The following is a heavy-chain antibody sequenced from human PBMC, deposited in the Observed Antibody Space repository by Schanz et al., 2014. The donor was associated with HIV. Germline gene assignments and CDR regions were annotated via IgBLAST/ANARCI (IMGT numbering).Heavy chain of an antibody. D-gene: IGHD2-2*01. CDR2: ISDTGTTT. CDR3: AKDSLGGQLLGSVYWFFDL. Sequence: QVQLVESGGGLVKPGGSLRLSCAASGFTFNDYYMTWIRQAPGKGLEWVSYISDTGTTTYYADSVNGRFTISRDNAKNSMFLQMNSLRGEDTALYYCAKDSLGGQLLGSVYWFFDLWGRGTLVTVSS. CDR1: GFTFNDYY. V-gene: IGHV3-11*01. J-gene: IGHJ2*01.